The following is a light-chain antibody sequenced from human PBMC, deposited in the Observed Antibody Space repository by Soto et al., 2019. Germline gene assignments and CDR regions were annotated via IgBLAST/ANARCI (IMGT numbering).Light chain of an antibody. Sequence: QSALTQPASVSGSPGQSITISCSGTSSDIGAYDHVAWYQQFTGKTPKLIIYDVANRPSGVSNRFSGSKSGSTASLIISRLQTEDEADYYCVSYTSSTTYVFGTGTKLTVL. CDR1: SSDIGAYDH. J-gene: IGLJ1*01. CDR2: DVA. V-gene: IGLV2-14*01. CDR3: VSYTSSTTYV.